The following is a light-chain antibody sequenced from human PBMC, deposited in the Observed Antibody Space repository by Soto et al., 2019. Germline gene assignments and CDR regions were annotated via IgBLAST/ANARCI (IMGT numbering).Light chain of an antibody. CDR3: SSYTSSSISYR. Sequence: QSVLTQPASVSGSPGQSITISCTGTSSDVGGYNYVSWYQQHPGKAPKLMIYEVSNRPSGVSNRFSGSKSGNTASLTISGLQAEDEADYYCSSYTSSSISYRFGPGTKVTVL. V-gene: IGLV2-14*01. J-gene: IGLJ1*01. CDR1: SSDVGGYNY. CDR2: EVS.